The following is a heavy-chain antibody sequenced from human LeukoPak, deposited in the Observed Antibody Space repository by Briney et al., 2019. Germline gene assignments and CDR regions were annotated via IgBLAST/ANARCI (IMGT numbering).Heavy chain of an antibody. Sequence: PGGSLRLSCAASGFTSSIYSMSWVRQAPGQGLEWVSSISSSSNYIYYADSVKGRFTISRDDAENSLYLQMHSLRAEDTAVYYFARGPEVITFSRTDYWGQGTLVTVSS. V-gene: IGHV3-21*01. J-gene: IGHJ4*02. CDR1: GFTSSIYS. CDR3: ARGPEVITFSRTDY. CDR2: ISSSSNYI.